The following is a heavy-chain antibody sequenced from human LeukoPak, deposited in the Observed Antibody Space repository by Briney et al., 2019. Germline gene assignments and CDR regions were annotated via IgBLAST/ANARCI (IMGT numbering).Heavy chain of an antibody. CDR3: AALSSIAAAGAFDY. J-gene: IGHJ4*02. CDR1: GFTFTSSA. CDR2: IVVGSGNT. Sequence: GASVKVSCKASGFTFTSSAMQWVRQARGQRLEWIGWIVVGSGNTNYAQKFQERVTITRDMSTSTAYMELSSLRSKDTAVYYCAALSSIAAAGAFDYWGQGTLVTVSS. V-gene: IGHV1-58*02. D-gene: IGHD6-13*01.